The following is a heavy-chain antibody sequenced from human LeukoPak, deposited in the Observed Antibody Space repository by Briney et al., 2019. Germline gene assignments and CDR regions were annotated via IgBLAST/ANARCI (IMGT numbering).Heavy chain of an antibody. V-gene: IGHV4-34*01. CDR1: GGSFSGYY. J-gene: IGHJ4*02. CDR3: ARGSRNYYGSGSSPLDY. D-gene: IGHD3-10*01. CDR2: INHSGST. Sequence: SETLSLTCAVYGGSFSGYYWSWIRRPPGKGLEWIGEINHSGSTNYNPSLKSRVTISVDTSKNQFSLKLSSVTAADTAVYYCARGSRNYYGSGSSPLDYWGQGTLVTVSS.